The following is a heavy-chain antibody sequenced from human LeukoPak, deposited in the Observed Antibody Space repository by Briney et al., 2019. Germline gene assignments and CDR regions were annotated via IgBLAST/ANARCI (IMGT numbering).Heavy chain of an antibody. V-gene: IGHV3-7*01. CDR2: IKQDGSEK. Sequence: GGSLRLSCAASGFTSSSYWMSWVRQAPGKGLEWVANIKQDGSEKYYVDSMKGRFTISRDNAKNSLYLQMNSLRAEDTAVYYCASEYSSSSGFDYWGQGTLVTVSS. J-gene: IGHJ4*02. CDR3: ASEYSSSSGFDY. CDR1: GFTSSSYW. D-gene: IGHD6-6*01.